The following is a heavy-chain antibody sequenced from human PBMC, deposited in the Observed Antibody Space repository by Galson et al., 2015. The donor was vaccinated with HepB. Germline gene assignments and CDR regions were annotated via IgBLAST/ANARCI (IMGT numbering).Heavy chain of an antibody. V-gene: IGHV3-33*01. Sequence: LRLSCAASGFTFSSYGMHWVRQAPGKGLEWVAVIWYDGSNKYYADSVKGRFTISRDNSKNTLYLQMNSLRAEDTAVYYCASNQAAAGIWSGFDYWGQGTLVTVSS. CDR1: GFTFSSYG. D-gene: IGHD6-13*01. J-gene: IGHJ4*02. CDR3: ASNQAAAGIWSGFDY. CDR2: IWYDGSNK.